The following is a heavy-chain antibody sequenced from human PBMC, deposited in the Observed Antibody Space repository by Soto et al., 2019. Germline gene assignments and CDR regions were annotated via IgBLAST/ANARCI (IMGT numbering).Heavy chain of an antibody. CDR3: ARGSSGWYWH. V-gene: IGHV4-39*01. CDR2: IYYTGSA. CDR1: GDSINSNTYY. J-gene: IGHJ4*02. D-gene: IGHD6-19*01. Sequence: SETLSLTCIVSGDSINSNTYYWAWIRQSPGEGLEWIGSIYYTGSAFYNPALKSRVTISVDTSKNQFSLKMDSVTAADTAVYFCARGSSGWYWHWGQGTLVTVSS.